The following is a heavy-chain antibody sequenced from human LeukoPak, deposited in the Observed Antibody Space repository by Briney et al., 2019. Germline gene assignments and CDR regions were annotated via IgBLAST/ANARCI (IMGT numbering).Heavy chain of an antibody. CDR1: GFTFSSYA. CDR3: ARKLPYFNY. V-gene: IGHV3-30-3*01. J-gene: IGHJ4*02. D-gene: IGHD1-7*01. Sequence: GRSLRLSCAASGFTFSSYAMHWVRQAPGKGLEWVAVISYDGSNKYYADSVKGRFTISRDNSKNTLYLQMNSLRAEDTAVYYCARKLPYFNYWGQGTLVTVSS. CDR2: ISYDGSNK.